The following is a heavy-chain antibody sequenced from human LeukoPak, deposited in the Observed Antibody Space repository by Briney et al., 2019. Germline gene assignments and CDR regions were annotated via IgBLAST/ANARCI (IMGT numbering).Heavy chain of an antibody. Sequence: SETLSLTCAIYSESFSGYFWSWIRQPPGKGLEWIGEINYSGSTNYNPPLKSRVTISVDTSKNQFSLKLSSVTAADTAVYYCARDASDSGYDNYFDYWGQGTLVTVSS. CDR3: ARDASDSGYDNYFDY. CDR1: SESFSGYF. J-gene: IGHJ4*02. D-gene: IGHD5-12*01. CDR2: INYSGST. V-gene: IGHV4-34*01.